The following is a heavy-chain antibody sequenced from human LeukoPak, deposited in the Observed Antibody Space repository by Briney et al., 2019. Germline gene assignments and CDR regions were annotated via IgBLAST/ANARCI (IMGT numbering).Heavy chain of an antibody. V-gene: IGHV3-7*03. CDR2: IKQDGSEK. D-gene: IGHD6-6*01. CDR3: AKGRGIAARPDYFDY. Sequence: PGGSLRLSCAASGFTFSSYWMSWVRQAPGKGLEWVANIKQDGSEKYYVDSVKGRFTISRDNAKNSLYLQMNSLRAEDAAVYYCAKGRGIAARPDYFDYWGQGTLVTVSS. CDR1: GFTFSSYW. J-gene: IGHJ4*02.